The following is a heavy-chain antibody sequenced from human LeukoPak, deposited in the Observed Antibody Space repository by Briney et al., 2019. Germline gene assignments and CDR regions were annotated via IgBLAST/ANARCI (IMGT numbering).Heavy chain of an antibody. Sequence: GASVKVSCKASGYTFTSYGISWVRQAPGQGLEWMGWISAYNGNTNYAQRLQGRVTMTTDTSTSTAYMELRSLRSDDTAVYYCARDTYSGYGDYYYYMDVWGKGTTVTISS. V-gene: IGHV1-18*01. CDR3: ARDTYSGYGDYYYYMDV. J-gene: IGHJ6*03. CDR1: GYTFTSYG. D-gene: IGHD5-12*01. CDR2: ISAYNGNT.